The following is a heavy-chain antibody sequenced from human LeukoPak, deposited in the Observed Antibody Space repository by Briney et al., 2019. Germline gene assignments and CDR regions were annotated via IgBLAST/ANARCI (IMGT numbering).Heavy chain of an antibody. CDR1: GFTFSSYS. D-gene: IGHD2-2*01. J-gene: IGHJ4*02. CDR2: ISSSSSYI. V-gene: IGHV3-21*01. CDR3: ARDFRSELPAAQVSNY. Sequence: GGSLRLSCAASGFTFSSYSMKWVRQAPGKGLEWVSSISSSSSYIYYADSVKGRFTISRDNAKNSLYLQMNSLRAEDTAVYYCARDFRSELPAAQVSNYWGQGTLVTVSS.